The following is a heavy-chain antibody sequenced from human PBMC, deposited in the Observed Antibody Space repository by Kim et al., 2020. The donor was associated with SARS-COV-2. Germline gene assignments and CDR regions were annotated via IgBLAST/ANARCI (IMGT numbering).Heavy chain of an antibody. CDR2: STI. Sequence: STIYYAGSVKGQFTISRDNAKNSLYLQMNSLRAEDTAVYYCARDRGYFDYWGQGTLVTVSS. J-gene: IGHJ4*02. CDR3: ARDRGYFDY. V-gene: IGHV3-48*03.